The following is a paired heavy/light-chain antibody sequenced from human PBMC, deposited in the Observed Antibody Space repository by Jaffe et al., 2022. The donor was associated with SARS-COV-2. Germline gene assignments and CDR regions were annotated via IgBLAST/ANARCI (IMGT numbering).Light chain of an antibody. CDR1: KLGDKY. CDR2: QDT. Sequence: SYELTQPPSVSVSPGQSATITCSGDKLGDKYTCWYQQKPGQSPVLVIYQDTRRPSGIPERFSGSNSGNTATLTIGGTQTMDEADYYCQACDSSTGVFGTGTKVTVL. V-gene: IGLV3-1*01. J-gene: IGLJ1*01. CDR3: QACDSSTGV.
Heavy chain of an antibody. CDR3: ARWDLYTGSYLEGLGAFDI. Sequence: QVQLQESGPGLVKPSQTLSLTCTVSGGSISSGPYYWSWIRQPAGRGLEWVGQMYTNGITNYNPSLKSRVTISVDTSKNQFSLKLSSVTAADTAVYYCARWDLYTGSYLEGLGAFDIWGQGTMVTVSS. D-gene: IGHD1-26*01. CDR1: GGSISSGPYY. J-gene: IGHJ3*02. CDR2: MYTNGIT. V-gene: IGHV4-61*02.